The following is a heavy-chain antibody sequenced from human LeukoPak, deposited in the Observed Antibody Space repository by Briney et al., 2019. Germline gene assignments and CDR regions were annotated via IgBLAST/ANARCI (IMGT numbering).Heavy chain of an antibody. CDR2: INHSGST. D-gene: IGHD3-9*01. CDR3: ARTRRLRYFDWLLYGELDY. CDR1: GGSFSGYY. V-gene: IGHV4-34*01. J-gene: IGHJ4*02. Sequence: SETLSLTCAVYGGSFSGYYWSWIRQPPGKGLEWIGEINHSGSTNYNPSLKSRVTISVDTSKNQFSLKLSSVTAADTAVYYCARTRRLRYFDWLLYGELDYWGQGTLVTVSS.